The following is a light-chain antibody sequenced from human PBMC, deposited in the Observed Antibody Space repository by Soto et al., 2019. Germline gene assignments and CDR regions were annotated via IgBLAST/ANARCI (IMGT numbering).Light chain of an antibody. CDR2: TNN. V-gene: IGLV1-44*01. CDR3: ATWDDSLKGV. Sequence: QSVLTQPPSASGTPGQRVTISCSGSTSNIGSHSVNWYQHLPGTAPKLLINTNNQRPSGVPDRFSGYKSDTSASLVISGLQSEDEAHYYCATWDDSLKGVFGNGTKVTVL. J-gene: IGLJ1*01. CDR1: TSNIGSHS.